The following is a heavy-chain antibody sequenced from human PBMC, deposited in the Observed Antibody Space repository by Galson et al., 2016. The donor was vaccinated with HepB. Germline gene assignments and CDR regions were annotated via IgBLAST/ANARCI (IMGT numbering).Heavy chain of an antibody. CDR2: VYYSGGT. CDR1: GGSISSHF. J-gene: IGHJ4*02. V-gene: IGHV4-59*11. Sequence: SETLSLTCTVSGGSISSHFWSWIRQPPGKRLEWIGYVYYSGGTDYNPSFKSRVTISEDMSKNQFSLRLSSVTAADTAVYYCARSLGHCSSVSCAEFDYWGQGTLLTVSS. CDR3: ARSLGHCSSVSCAEFDY. D-gene: IGHD2-15*01.